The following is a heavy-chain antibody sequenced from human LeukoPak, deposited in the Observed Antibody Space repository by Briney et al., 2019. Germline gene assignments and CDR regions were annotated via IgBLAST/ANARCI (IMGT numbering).Heavy chain of an antibody. CDR1: GYTFTSYG. J-gene: IGHJ4*02. V-gene: IGHV1-18*01. D-gene: IGHD3-22*01. CDR3: ARGYYYDSSGWRFDY. CDR2: ISAYNGNT. Sequence: ASAKVSCKASGYTFTSYGISWVRQAPGQGLEWMGWISAYNGNTNYAQKLQGRVTMTTDTSTSTAYMELRSLRSDDTAVYYCARGYYYDSSGWRFDYWGQGTLVTVSS.